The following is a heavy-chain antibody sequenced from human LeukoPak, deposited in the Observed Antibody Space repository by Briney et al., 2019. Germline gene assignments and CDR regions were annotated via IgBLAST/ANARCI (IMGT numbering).Heavy chain of an antibody. CDR2: INHSGST. D-gene: IGHD3-3*01. CDR1: GDTISTSDHY. Sequence: SETLSLTCSVSGDTISTSDHYWGWIRQPPGKGLEWIGEINHSGSTNYNPSLKSRVTISVDTSKNQFSLKLSSVTAADTAVYYCARSQYYDFWSGSRPFDYWGQGTLVTVSS. V-gene: IGHV4-39*07. J-gene: IGHJ4*02. CDR3: ARSQYYDFWSGSRPFDY.